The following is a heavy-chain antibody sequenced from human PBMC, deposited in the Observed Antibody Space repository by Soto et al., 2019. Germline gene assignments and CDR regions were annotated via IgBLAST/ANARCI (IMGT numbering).Heavy chain of an antibody. V-gene: IGHV3-21*01. CDR2: ISSSSSYI. J-gene: IGHJ6*02. Sequence: PGGSLRLSCAASGFTFSSYSMNWVRQAPGKGLEWVSSISSSSSYIYYADSVKGRFTTSRDNAKNSLYLQMNSLRAEDTAVYYCARDSGTDYYDSSGYSPIYYYYYGMDVWGQGTTVTVSS. CDR1: GFTFSSYS. D-gene: IGHD3-22*01. CDR3: ARDSGTDYYDSSGYSPIYYYYYGMDV.